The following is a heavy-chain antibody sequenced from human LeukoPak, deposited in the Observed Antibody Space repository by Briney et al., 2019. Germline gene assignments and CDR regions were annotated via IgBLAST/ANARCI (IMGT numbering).Heavy chain of an antibody. J-gene: IGHJ4*02. CDR2: ISGDGSST. V-gene: IGHV3-43*02. CDR1: GFTFDDYA. Sequence: GGSLRLSCAASGFTFDDYAMHWVRQAPGKGLEWVSLISGDGSSTYYADFVKGRFTISRDNSKNSLYVQMNSLRTDDTALYFCAKTGRYGSFDYWGQGTLVTVSS. D-gene: IGHD3-16*02. CDR3: AKTGRYGSFDY.